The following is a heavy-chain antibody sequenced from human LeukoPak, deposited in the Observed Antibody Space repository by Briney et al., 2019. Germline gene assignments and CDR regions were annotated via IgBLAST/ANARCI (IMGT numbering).Heavy chain of an antibody. D-gene: IGHD2-15*01. Sequence: PSETLSLTCTVSGGSISSYYWSWIRQPPGKGLEWIGYIYYSGSTNYNPSLKSRATISVDTSKNQFSLKLSSVTAADTAVYYCARGVVVAATHFDYWGQGTLVTVSS. V-gene: IGHV4-59*01. CDR3: ARGVVVAATHFDY. CDR2: IYYSGST. J-gene: IGHJ4*02. CDR1: GGSISSYY.